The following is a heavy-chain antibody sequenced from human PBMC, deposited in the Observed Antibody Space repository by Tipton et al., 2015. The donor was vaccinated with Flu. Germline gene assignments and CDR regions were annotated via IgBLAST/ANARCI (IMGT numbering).Heavy chain of an antibody. CDR2: INPNSGGT. Sequence: QLVQSGAEVKKPGASVKVSCKASGYTFTGYYMNWVRQAPGQGLEWMGWINPNSGGTNYAQKIQGRVTMTRDTSISTAYMELSRLRSDDTAVHYCARLRRGGAVAGSDYWGQGTLVTVSS. D-gene: IGHD6-19*01. J-gene: IGHJ4*02. CDR1: GYTFTGYY. V-gene: IGHV1-2*02. CDR3: ARLRRGGAVAGSDY.